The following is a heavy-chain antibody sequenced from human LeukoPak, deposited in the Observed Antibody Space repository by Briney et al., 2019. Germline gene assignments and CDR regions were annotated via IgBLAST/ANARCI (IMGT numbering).Heavy chain of an antibody. CDR2: ISSSGSTI. CDR1: GFTFSDYY. D-gene: IGHD6-19*01. Sequence: GGSLRLSCAASGFTFSDYYMSWIRQAPGKGLEWVSYISSSGSTINYADSVKGRFTISRDNAKDSLYLQMNSLRAEDTAVYYCARGRVAVSTPYYMDVWGKGTTVTVSS. CDR3: ARGRVAVSTPYYMDV. V-gene: IGHV3-11*01. J-gene: IGHJ6*03.